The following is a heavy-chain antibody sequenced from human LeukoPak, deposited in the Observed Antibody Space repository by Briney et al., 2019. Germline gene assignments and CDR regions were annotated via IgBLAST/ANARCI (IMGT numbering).Heavy chain of an antibody. D-gene: IGHD6-13*01. J-gene: IGHJ2*01. V-gene: IGHV1-18*01. CDR3: ARIAAAGRPTWYFDL. Sequence: ASVKVSCKASGYTFTSYGISWVRQAPGQGLEWMGWISAYNGNTNYPQKLQGRVTMTTDTSTSTAYMELRSLRSDDTAVYYCARIAAAGRPTWYFDLWGRGTLVTVSS. CDR1: GYTFTSYG. CDR2: ISAYNGNT.